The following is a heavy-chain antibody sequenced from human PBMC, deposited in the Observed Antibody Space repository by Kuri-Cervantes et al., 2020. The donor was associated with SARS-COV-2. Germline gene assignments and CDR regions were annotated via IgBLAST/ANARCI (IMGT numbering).Heavy chain of an antibody. CDR2: IWYDGSNT. J-gene: IGHJ4*02. V-gene: IGHV3-33*08. Sequence: GESLKISCAASGFTFSSYAMHWVRQAPGKELEWVAVIWYDGSNTYYADSVEGRFTISRDNSKNTLYLQMNNLRAEDTAVYYCARGIRDSDYWGQGTLVTVSS. CDR3: ARGIRDSDY. CDR1: GFTFSSYA.